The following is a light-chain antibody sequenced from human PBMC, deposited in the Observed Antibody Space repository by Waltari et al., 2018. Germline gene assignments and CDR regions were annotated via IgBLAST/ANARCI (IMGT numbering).Light chain of an antibody. Sequence: IVLTQSQDSLAVFLCARATITCTSSQSVFSSSNNNNYIGWYQQRPGQPPKLLITWASTRESGVPDLFSGSGSGTDFTLSIGSLQAEDVAVYFCQQYYTFPYSFGQGTKLEIK. J-gene: IGKJ2*03. V-gene: IGKV4-1*01. CDR3: QQYYTFPYS. CDR1: QSVFSSSNNNNY. CDR2: WAS.